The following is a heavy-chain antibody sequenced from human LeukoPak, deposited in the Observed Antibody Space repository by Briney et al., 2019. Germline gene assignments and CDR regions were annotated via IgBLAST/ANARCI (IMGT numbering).Heavy chain of an antibody. J-gene: IGHJ3*02. CDR3: ARHFSGSYYNAFDI. CDR2: IYHSGNT. V-gene: IGHV4-38-2*01. D-gene: IGHD1-26*01. Sequence: SETLSLTCAVSGYSISSDYSWGWIRQPPGQGLEWIGTIYHSGNTYYNPSLKSRVTISVDTSKNQFSLKLSSVTAADTAVYYCARHFSGSYYNAFDIGGQGTMVTVSS. CDR1: GYSISSDYS.